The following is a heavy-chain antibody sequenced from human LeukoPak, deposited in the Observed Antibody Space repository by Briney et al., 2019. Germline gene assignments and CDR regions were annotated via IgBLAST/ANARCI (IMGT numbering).Heavy chain of an antibody. V-gene: IGHV1-18*01. D-gene: IGHD2-15*01. Sequence: ASVKVSCKASGYTFTSYGISWVRQAPGQGLEWMGWISAYNGNTNYAQKLQGRVTMTTDTSTSTAYMELRSLRSDDTAVYYCARFHLAATLYYFDYWGQGTLVTVSS. CDR1: GYTFTSYG. J-gene: IGHJ4*02. CDR2: ISAYNGNT. CDR3: ARFHLAATLYYFDY.